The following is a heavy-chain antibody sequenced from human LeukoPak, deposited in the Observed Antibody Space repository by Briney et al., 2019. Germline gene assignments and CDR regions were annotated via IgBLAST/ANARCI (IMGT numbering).Heavy chain of an antibody. CDR3: SFNLGSGSYAFDI. Sequence: SETLSLTCTVSVVSISTTSYYWGWIRQPPGKGLEWIGSIYYGGSTYYSPSLKSRVTISLDTSKHQFSLKLSSVTAADTAVYYCSFNLGSGSYAFDIWGQGTMVTVSS. CDR2: IYYGGST. V-gene: IGHV4-39*07. CDR1: VVSISTTSYY. D-gene: IGHD3-10*01. J-gene: IGHJ3*02.